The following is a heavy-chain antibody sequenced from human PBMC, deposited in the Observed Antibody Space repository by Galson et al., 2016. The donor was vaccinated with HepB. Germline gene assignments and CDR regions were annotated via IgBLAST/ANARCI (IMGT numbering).Heavy chain of an antibody. Sequence: SLRLSCAASGFTFGSYAMTWIRQAPGKGLEWVSSISSSGGTTYYTDSVKGRFTIPRDGSESTLYVHMNRLRVEDTAAYYCAKGAAGGTYSALDYWGRGVLVTVSP. CDR2: ISSSGGTT. CDR3: AKGAAGGTYSALDY. CDR1: GFTFGSYA. J-gene: IGHJ4*02. V-gene: IGHV3-23*01. D-gene: IGHD1-26*01.